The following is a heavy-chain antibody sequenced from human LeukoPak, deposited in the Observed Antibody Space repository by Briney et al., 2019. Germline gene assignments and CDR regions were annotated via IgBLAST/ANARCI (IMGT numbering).Heavy chain of an antibody. CDR1: GGSFSGYY. J-gene: IGHJ4*02. Sequence: SETLSLTCAVYGGSFSGYYWSWIRQPPGKGLEWIGEINHSGSTNYNPSLKSRVTISVDTSKNQFSLKLSSVTAADTAVYYCARGRAGRYWGQGTLVTVSS. CDR2: INHSGST. V-gene: IGHV4-34*01. CDR3: ARGRAGRY. D-gene: IGHD1-26*01.